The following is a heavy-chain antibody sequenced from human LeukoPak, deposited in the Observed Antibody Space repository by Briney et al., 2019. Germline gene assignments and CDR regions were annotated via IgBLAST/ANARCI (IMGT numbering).Heavy chain of an antibody. CDR3: ARDPNSGTTRY. J-gene: IGHJ4*02. D-gene: IGHD1-7*01. Sequence: GGSLRLSCAASGFAFSNYAMSWVRQAPGKGLEWVSSISSSSSYIYYADSVKGRFTISRDNAKNSLYLQMNSLRAEDTAVYYCARDPNSGTTRYWGQGTLVTVSS. V-gene: IGHV3-21*01. CDR2: ISSSSSYI. CDR1: GFAFSNYA.